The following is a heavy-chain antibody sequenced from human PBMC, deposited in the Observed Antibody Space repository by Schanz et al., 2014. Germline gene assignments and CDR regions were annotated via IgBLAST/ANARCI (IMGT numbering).Heavy chain of an antibody. Sequence: QGQLVESGGGVVQPGRSLRLSCAASGFTFRSYAMHWVRQAPGKGLEWVAVMSYDGSNKYYADSVKGRFTISRDTPKNTLYVQMNSLRADDTAVYYCASSGAGYSSSWDVDYWGQGTLVTVSS. CDR2: MSYDGSNK. J-gene: IGHJ4*02. CDR1: GFTFRSYA. V-gene: IGHV3-30-3*01. D-gene: IGHD6-13*01. CDR3: ASSGAGYSSSWDVDY.